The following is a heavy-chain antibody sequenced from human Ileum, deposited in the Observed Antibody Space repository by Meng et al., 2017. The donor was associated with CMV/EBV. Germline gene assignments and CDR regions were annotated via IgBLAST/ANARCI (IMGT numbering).Heavy chain of an antibody. V-gene: IGHV3-30-3*01. J-gene: IGHJ4*02. CDR3: ARGGSSWYPLDY. CDR2: ISYDGSNK. D-gene: IGHD6-13*01. CDR1: GFTFSRYA. Sequence: CAASGFTFSRYAMHWVRPAPGKGLEWVAVISYDGSNKYYADSVKGRFTISRDNSKNTLYLQMNSLRAEDTAVYYCARGGSSWYPLDYWGQGTLVTVSS.